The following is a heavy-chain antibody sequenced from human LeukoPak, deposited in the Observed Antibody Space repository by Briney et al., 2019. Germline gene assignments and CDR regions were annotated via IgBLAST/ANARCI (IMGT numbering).Heavy chain of an antibody. CDR2: INTNSGNP. Sequence: ASVKVSCKASGFTLTNYAMNWVRQAPGQGLEWMGWINTNSGNPTYAQGFTGRFVFSVESSVSTTYLQISSLKAEDTAVYYCAKDVRRLGIASSGFDYWGQGSLVTFSS. V-gene: IGHV7-4-1*02. CDR1: GFTLTNYA. J-gene: IGHJ4*02. D-gene: IGHD6-13*01. CDR3: AKDVRRLGIASSGFDY.